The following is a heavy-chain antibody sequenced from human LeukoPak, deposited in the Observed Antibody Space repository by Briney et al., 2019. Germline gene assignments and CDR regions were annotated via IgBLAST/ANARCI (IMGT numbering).Heavy chain of an antibody. D-gene: IGHD6-19*01. CDR2: IYYSGST. Sequence: SETLTLTCTVSGGSISSYYWSWIRQPPGKGLEWVGYIYYSGSTNYNPSLKGRVIISVDTSKNQFSLKLNSVTAADTAVYYCAREYSSGWGLDYWGQGTLVTVSS. J-gene: IGHJ4*02. V-gene: IGHV4-59*01. CDR1: GGSISSYY. CDR3: AREYSSGWGLDY.